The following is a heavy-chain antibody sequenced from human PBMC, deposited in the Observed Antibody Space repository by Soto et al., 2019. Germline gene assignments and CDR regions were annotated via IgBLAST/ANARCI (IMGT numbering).Heavy chain of an antibody. D-gene: IGHD6-19*01. V-gene: IGHV3-23*01. CDR3: AKDNLAPYSKGWAIRFDP. CDR2: IGGSGSYT. J-gene: IGHJ5*02. CDR1: GFTFSSYA. Sequence: DVHLLESGGGLVQPGGSLRLSCAASGFTFSSYAMGWVRQAPGEGLEWVSSIGGSGSYTYYADSVKGRFTISRDNFKSTLYLHMNSLRAEDTAVYYCAKDNLAPYSKGWAIRFDPWGQGTLVTVSS.